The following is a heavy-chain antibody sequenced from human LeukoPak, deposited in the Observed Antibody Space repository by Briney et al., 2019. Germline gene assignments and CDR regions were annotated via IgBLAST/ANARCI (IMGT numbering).Heavy chain of an antibody. J-gene: IGHJ4*02. CDR2: IYYSGST. Sequence: SETQSLTCSVSDGSVSSSGYYWGWIRQPPGKGLEWIGSIYYSGSTYYTPSLKGRVTISVDTSKNQFSLKLSSVTAADTAVYYCARAGGTPASFDYWGQGTLVTVSS. V-gene: IGHV4-39*07. CDR3: ARAGGTPASFDY. D-gene: IGHD2-2*01. CDR1: DGSVSSSGYY.